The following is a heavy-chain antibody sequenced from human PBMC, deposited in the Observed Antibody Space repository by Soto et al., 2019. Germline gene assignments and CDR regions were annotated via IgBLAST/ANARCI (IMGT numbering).Heavy chain of an antibody. D-gene: IGHD3-22*01. CDR1: GGTFSSYT. CDR3: ARYIDYYDSSGYFDY. V-gene: IGHV1-69*02. J-gene: IGHJ4*02. CDR2: IIPILGIA. Sequence: QVQLVQSGAEVKKPGSSVKVSCKASGGTFSSYTISWVRQAPGQGLEWMGRIIPILGIANYAQKFQGRVTITADKSTSTAYMELSSLRSEDTAVYYCARYIDYYDSSGYFDYWGQGTLVTVSS.